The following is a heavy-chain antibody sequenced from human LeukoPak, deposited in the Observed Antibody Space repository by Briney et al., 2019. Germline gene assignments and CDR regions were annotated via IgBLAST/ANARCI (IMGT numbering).Heavy chain of an antibody. CDR2: ISYDGSNK. D-gene: IGHD6-6*01. CDR1: GFTFSSYA. Sequence: GGSLRLSCAASGFTFSSYAMHWVRQAPGKGLEWVAVISYDGSNKYYADSVKGRFTISRDNSKNTLYLQMNSLRAEDTAAYYCARRYSSSSGAYYFDYWGQGTLVTVSS. CDR3: ARRYSSSSGAYYFDY. V-gene: IGHV3-30*01. J-gene: IGHJ4*02.